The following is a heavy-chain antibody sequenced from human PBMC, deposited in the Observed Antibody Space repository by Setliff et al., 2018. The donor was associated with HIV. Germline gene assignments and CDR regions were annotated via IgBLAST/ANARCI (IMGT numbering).Heavy chain of an antibody. V-gene: IGHV4-34*01. J-gene: IGHJ4*02. Sequence: SETLSLTCAVYGATFSNFYRSWIRQAPGKGLEWIGEIKASESKHNDPSLKSRVTMSVDTSKKQFSLKLTSVTAADTAVYYCARGGGITWRSYSFDYWGQRTLFTVSS. CDR1: GATFSNFY. CDR3: ARGGGITWRSYSFDY. CDR2: IKASESK. D-gene: IGHD3-10*01.